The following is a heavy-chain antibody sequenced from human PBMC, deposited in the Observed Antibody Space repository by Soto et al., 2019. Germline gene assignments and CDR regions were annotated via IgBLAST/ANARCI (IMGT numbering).Heavy chain of an antibody. J-gene: IGHJ5*02. D-gene: IGHD2-2*01. CDR3: ARGRAAERYCSSTSCPGRTSFDP. Sequence: PSETLSLTCTVSGGSISSYYWSWIRQPPGKGLEWIGYIYYSGSTNYNPSLKSRVTISVDTSKNQFSLKLSSVTAADTAVYYCARGRAAERYCSSTSCPGRTSFDPWGQGTLVTVSS. CDR1: GGSISSYY. V-gene: IGHV4-59*08. CDR2: IYYSGST.